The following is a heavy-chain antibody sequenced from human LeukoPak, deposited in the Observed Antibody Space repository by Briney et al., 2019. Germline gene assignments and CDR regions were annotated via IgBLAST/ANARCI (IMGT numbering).Heavy chain of an antibody. J-gene: IGHJ4*02. Sequence: EASVKVSCKASGYTFTSYAMHWVRQAPGQRLEWMGWINAGNGNTKYSQEFQGRVTITRGTSASTAYMELSSLRSEDMAVYYCARDALSDDFWSGYPDYWGQGTLVTVSS. CDR3: ARDALSDDFWSGYPDY. D-gene: IGHD3-3*01. CDR1: GYTFTSYA. V-gene: IGHV1-3*03. CDR2: INAGNGNT.